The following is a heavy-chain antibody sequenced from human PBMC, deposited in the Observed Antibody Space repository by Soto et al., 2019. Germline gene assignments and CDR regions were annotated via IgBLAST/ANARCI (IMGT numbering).Heavy chain of an antibody. CDR3: ARGNGDYPIFDY. D-gene: IGHD4-17*01. V-gene: IGHV3-33*01. J-gene: IGHJ4*02. CDR2: IWYDGSNK. Sequence: GGSLRLSCAASGFTFSSYGMHWVRQAPGKGLEWVAVIWYDGSNKYYADSVKGRFTISRDNSKNTLYLQMNSLRAEDTAVYYCARGNGDYPIFDYWGQGTLVTVSS. CDR1: GFTFSSYG.